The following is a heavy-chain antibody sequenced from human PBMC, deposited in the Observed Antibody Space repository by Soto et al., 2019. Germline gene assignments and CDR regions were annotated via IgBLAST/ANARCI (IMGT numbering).Heavy chain of an antibody. D-gene: IGHD1-1*01. J-gene: IGHJ3*02. Sequence: SETLSLTCAVYGGFFSGDYWSWIRQPPGKGLEWIGEINHSGSTNYNPSLKSRVTISVDTSKNQFSLKLSSVTAADTAVYYCARRYRGAFDIWGQGTMVTVSS. V-gene: IGHV4-34*01. CDR3: ARRYRGAFDI. CDR2: INHSGST. CDR1: GGFFSGDY.